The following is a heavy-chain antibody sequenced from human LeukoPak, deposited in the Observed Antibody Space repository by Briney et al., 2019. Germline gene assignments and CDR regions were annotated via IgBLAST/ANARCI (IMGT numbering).Heavy chain of an antibody. D-gene: IGHD3-16*01. CDR3: ARDWGYLFDY. J-gene: IGHJ4*02. Sequence: SQTLSLTCTVSGGSISSGSYYWSWIRQPAGKGLEWIGRIYTSGSTNYNPSLKSRVTISVDTSKNQFSLKLSSVTAADTVVYYCARDWGYLFDYWGQGTLVTVSS. V-gene: IGHV4-61*02. CDR1: GGSISSGSYY. CDR2: IYTSGST.